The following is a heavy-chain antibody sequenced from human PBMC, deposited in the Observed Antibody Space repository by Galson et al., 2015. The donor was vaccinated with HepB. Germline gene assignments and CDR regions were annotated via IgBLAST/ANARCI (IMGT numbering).Heavy chain of an antibody. CDR2: ISYDGSNK. J-gene: IGHJ4*02. V-gene: IGHV3-30-3*01. D-gene: IGHD3-10*01. Sequence: SLRLSCAASGFTFSSYAMHWVRQAPGKGLEWVAVISYDGSNKYYADSVKGRFTISRDNSKNTLYLQTNSLRAEDTAVYYCARVSRSGGLWSLDYWGQGTLVTVSS. CDR1: GFTFSSYA. CDR3: ARVSRSGGLWSLDY.